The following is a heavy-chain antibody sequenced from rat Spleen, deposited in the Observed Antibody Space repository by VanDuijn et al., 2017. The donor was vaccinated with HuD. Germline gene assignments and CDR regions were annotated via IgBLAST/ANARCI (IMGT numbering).Heavy chain of an antibody. Sequence: EVQLMESGGGLVQPGRSLRLSCVASGFTFNNYWMTWIRQAPGKGLEWVASITNTGRNTYYPDSVKGRFTISRDNAKSTLYLQMNGLRSEDTATYYCSRDKTVAPYVMDAWGQGASVTVSS. J-gene: IGHJ4*01. CDR3: SRDKTVAPYVMDA. CDR1: GFTFNNYW. D-gene: IGHD3-3*01. CDR2: ITNTGRNT. V-gene: IGHV5-31*01.